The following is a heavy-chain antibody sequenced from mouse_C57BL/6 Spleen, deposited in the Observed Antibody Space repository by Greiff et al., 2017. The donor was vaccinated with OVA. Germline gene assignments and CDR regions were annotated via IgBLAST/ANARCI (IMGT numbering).Heavy chain of an antibody. CDR2: INPNNGGT. V-gene: IGHV1-26*01. Sequence: EVQLQQSGPELVKPGASVKISCKASGYTFTDYYMNWVKQSHGKSLEWIGDINPNNGGTSYNQKFKGKATLTVDKSSSTAYMELRSLTSEDSAVDYCARGGYSNYVFDYWGQGTTLTVSS. CDR1: GYTFTDYY. J-gene: IGHJ2*01. D-gene: IGHD2-5*01. CDR3: ARGGYSNYVFDY.